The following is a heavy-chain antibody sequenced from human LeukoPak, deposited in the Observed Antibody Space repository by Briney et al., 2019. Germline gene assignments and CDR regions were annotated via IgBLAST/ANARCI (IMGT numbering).Heavy chain of an antibody. D-gene: IGHD2-15*01. V-gene: IGHV4-39*07. CDR2: IYYSGTT. CDR3: ARDQVRSLQPGSYDS. Sequence: PSETLSLTCTVSGGSIGSSSYYWGWIRQPPGKGLEWIGNIYYSGTTYYNPSLKSRVTMSLDRSKNQFSLRLTSVTAADTAVYYCARDQVRSLQPGSYDSWGQGILVTVSS. CDR1: GGSIGSSSYY. J-gene: IGHJ4*02.